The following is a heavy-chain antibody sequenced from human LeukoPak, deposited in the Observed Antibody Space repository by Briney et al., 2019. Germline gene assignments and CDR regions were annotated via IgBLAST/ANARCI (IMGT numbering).Heavy chain of an antibody. Sequence: GGSLRLSCAASGFTFSSYSMNWVCQAPGKGLEWVSYISSSSTIIYNADSVKGRFTISRDYAKNSLFLQMNSLRDEDTAVYYCAREPLDYWGQGTLVTVSS. CDR1: GFTFSSYS. V-gene: IGHV3-48*02. CDR2: ISSSSTII. CDR3: AREPLDY. J-gene: IGHJ4*02.